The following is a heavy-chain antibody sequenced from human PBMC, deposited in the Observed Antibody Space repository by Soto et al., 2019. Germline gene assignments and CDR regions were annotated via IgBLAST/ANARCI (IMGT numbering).Heavy chain of an antibody. CDR1: GFTFSNAW. V-gene: IGHV3-15*01. D-gene: IGHD6-13*01. CDR3: TTGIAAAGSYYYYGMDV. Sequence: GGSLRLSCAASGFTFSNAWMSWFRQAPGKGLEWVGRIKSKTDGGTTDYAAPVKGRFTISRDDSKNTLYLRMNSLKTEDTAVYYCTTGIAAAGSYYYYGMDVWGQGTTVTVSS. J-gene: IGHJ6*02. CDR2: IKSKTDGGTT.